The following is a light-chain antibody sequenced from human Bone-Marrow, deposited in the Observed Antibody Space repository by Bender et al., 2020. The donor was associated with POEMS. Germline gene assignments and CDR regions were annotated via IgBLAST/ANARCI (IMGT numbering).Light chain of an antibody. V-gene: IGLV2-14*01. CDR3: SSFTTSRIYV. J-gene: IGLJ1*01. CDR2: EVS. Sequence: QSALTQPASVSGSPGQSITISCTGTSSDVGAYDYVSWYQQHPGKAPELMIFEVSNRPSGVSNRFSGSKSGNTASLTISGLQAEDEADYYCSSFTTSRIYVFGTGTKVTVL. CDR1: SSDVGAYDY.